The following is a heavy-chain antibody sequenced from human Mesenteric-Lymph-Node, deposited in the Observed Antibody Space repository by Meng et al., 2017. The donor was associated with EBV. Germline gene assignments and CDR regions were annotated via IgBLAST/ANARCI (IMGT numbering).Heavy chain of an antibody. CDR3: ANVPYSY. J-gene: IGHJ4*02. Sequence: EVVLLESGGDLVQPGGSLRLSCAASGFPFNVYDMSWVRQAPGKGLEWVSGISGSGLTTYYADSVKGRFTMSRDNPGNTLYLQMNSLRVEDTAIYYCANVPYSYWGQGTLVTVSS. CDR1: GFPFNVYD. D-gene: IGHD5-12*01. CDR2: ISGSGLTT. V-gene: IGHV3-23*01.